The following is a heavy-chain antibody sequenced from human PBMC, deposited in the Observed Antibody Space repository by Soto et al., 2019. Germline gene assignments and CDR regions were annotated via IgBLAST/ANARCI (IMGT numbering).Heavy chain of an antibody. J-gene: IGHJ6*02. CDR1: GGSISSYY. D-gene: IGHD3-10*01. Sequence: PSETPSLTCTVSGGSISSYYVSWIRQSAGRGLEWIGRIDTSGSTNYNRSFNSRGTMSVGASRNHFSLNLSSLTAADTAVYYRPRAPRGYVYYHGMDVWRQGPTVTVSS. V-gene: IGHV4-4*07. CDR3: PRAPRGYVYYHGMDV. CDR2: IDTSGST.